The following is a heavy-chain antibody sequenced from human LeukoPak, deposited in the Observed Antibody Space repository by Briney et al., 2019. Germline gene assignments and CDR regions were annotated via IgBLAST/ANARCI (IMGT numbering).Heavy chain of an antibody. Sequence: SVKVSCKASGGTFSSYAISWVRQAPGQGLEWMGGIIPIFGTANYAQKFQGRVTITADESTSTAYMELSSLRSEDTAVYYCARDRSGAAAGNFDYWGQGTLVTVSS. V-gene: IGHV1-69*13. D-gene: IGHD6-13*01. CDR2: IIPIFGTA. CDR3: ARDRSGAAAGNFDY. CDR1: GGTFSSYA. J-gene: IGHJ4*02.